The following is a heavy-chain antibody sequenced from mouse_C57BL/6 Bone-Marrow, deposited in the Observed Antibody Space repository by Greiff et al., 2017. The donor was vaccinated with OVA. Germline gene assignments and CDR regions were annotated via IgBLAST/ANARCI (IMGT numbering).Heavy chain of an antibody. D-gene: IGHD1-1*01. V-gene: IGHV14-4*01. CDR3: TTYGLRYWFAY. J-gene: IGHJ3*01. CDR2: IDPENGDT. Sequence: EVQLQQSGAELVRPGASVKLSCTASGFNIKDDYMHWVKQRPEQGLEWIGWIDPENGDTEYASKFQGKATITADTSSNTAYLQLSSLTSEDTAVYYCTTYGLRYWFAYWGQGTLVTVSA. CDR1: GFNIKDDY.